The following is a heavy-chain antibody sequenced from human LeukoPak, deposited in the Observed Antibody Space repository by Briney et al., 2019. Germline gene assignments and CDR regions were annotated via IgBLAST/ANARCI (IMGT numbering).Heavy chain of an antibody. D-gene: IGHD6-19*01. CDR1: GFTVSSKY. V-gene: IGHV3-53*01. CDR3: ARTSGWYDGLDY. CDR2: IYNGGST. J-gene: IGHJ4*02. Sequence: GGSLRLSCAASGFTVSSKYMSWVRQAPGKGLEWVSVIYNGGSTYYADSVKGRFTISRDNSKNTLYLQMNSLRDEDTAIYYCARTSGWYDGLDYWGRGTLVTVSS.